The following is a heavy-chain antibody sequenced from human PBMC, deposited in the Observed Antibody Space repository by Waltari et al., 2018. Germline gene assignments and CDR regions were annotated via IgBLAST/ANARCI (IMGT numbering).Heavy chain of an antibody. CDR1: GYTFTAYF. V-gene: IGHV1-46*01. J-gene: IGHJ4*02. CDR3: ARQYSSATGVDY. Sequence: QVQLVQSGAEVKKPGASVKVSCTASGYTFTAYFIIRVRQAPGQGLEWMGIINPSGTGVTTYAQNFQGRLTVTRDTSTGTVYMDLGSLRSEDTAMYYCARQYSSATGVDYWGQGTLVTVSS. D-gene: IGHD6-19*01. CDR2: INPSGTGVT.